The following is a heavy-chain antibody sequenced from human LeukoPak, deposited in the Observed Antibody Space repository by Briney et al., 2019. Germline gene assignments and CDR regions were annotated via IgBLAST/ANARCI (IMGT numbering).Heavy chain of an antibody. D-gene: IGHD6-6*01. CDR3: AREGRSSAPMDY. CDR2: IYPGDSDT. J-gene: IGHJ4*02. CDR1: GYSFNTYW. V-gene: IGHV5-51*01. Sequence: VESLKISCKGSGYSFNTYWIGWVRQMPGKGLEWMGIIYPGDSDTRYSPSFQGQVTISADKSLSTAYLQWGSLKASDTAMYYCAREGRSSAPMDYWGQGTLVTVSS.